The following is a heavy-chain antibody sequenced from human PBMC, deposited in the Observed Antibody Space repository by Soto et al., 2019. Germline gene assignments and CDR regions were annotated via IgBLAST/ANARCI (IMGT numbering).Heavy chain of an antibody. J-gene: IGHJ4*02. CDR3: AKTWQHVDYFDS. CDR1: GGSFSGYY. CDR2: INHSGST. Sequence: PSETLSLTCAVYGGSFSGYYWSWIRQPPGKGLEWIGEINHSGSTNYNPSLKSRVTISVDTSKNQFSLKLSSVTAEDTAIYYCAKTWQHVDYFDSWGQGTLVTVSS. V-gene: IGHV4-34*01. D-gene: IGHD6-13*01.